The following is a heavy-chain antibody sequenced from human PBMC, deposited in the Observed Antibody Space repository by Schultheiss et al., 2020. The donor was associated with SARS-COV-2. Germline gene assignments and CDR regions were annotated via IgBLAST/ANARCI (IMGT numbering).Heavy chain of an antibody. CDR2: IWYDGSNK. CDR3: ARALEGGSSWYLGHRAFDI. CDR1: GFTFSSYA. Sequence: GGSLRLSCAASGFTFSSYAMHWVRQAPGKGLEWVAVIWYDGSNKYYADSVKGRFTISRDNSKNTLYLQMNSLRAEDTAVYYCARALEGGSSWYLGHRAFDIWGQGTMVTVSS. J-gene: IGHJ3*02. D-gene: IGHD6-13*01. V-gene: IGHV3-33*08.